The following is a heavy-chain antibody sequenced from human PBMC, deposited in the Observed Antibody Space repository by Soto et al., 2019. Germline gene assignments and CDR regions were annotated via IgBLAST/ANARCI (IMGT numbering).Heavy chain of an antibody. D-gene: IGHD3-22*01. J-gene: IGHJ3*02. CDR3: ARSVLNYYDSSGYYYVWNAFDI. Sequence: SETLSLTCTVSGGSISSSSYYWGWIRQPPGKGLEWIGSIYYSGSTYYNPSLKSRVTISVDTSKNQFSLKLSSVTAADTAVYYCARSVLNYYDSSGYYYVWNAFDIWGQGTMVT. CDR2: IYYSGST. CDR1: GGSISSSSYY. V-gene: IGHV4-39*01.